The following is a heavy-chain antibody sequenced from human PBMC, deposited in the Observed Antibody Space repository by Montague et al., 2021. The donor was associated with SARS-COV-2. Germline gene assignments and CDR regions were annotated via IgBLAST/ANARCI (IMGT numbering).Heavy chain of an antibody. V-gene: IGHV4-59*01. CDR3: ARGAGRGSGYGKYYYYYYGMDV. D-gene: IGHD5-12*01. J-gene: IGHJ6*02. CDR1: GGSISSYY. CDR2: IYYSGST. Sequence: SETLSLTCAVSGGSISSYYWSWIRQPPGKGLEWIGYIYYSGSTNYNPSLKSRVTISVDTCKNQFSLKLSSVTAADTAVYYCARGAGRGSGYGKYYYYYYGMDVWGQGTTVTVSS.